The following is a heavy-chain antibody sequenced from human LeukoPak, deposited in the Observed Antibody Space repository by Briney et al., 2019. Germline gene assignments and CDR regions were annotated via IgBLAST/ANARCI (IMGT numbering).Heavy chain of an antibody. CDR3: AKGSSDSRPYYFDY. J-gene: IGHJ4*02. CDR1: GFSFSTYS. CDR2: ISSSASYI. D-gene: IGHD3-22*01. Sequence: GGSLRLSCAASGFSFSTYSMHWVRQAPGKGLEWVSSISSSASYIFYEDSLKGRFTISRDNAKNSLYLQMNSLRAEDTAVYYCAKGSSDSRPYYFDYWGQGALVTVSS. V-gene: IGHV3-21*01.